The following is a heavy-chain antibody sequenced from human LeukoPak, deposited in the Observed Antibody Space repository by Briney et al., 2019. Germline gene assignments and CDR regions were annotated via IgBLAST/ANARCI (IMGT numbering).Heavy chain of an antibody. Sequence: PGASLRLSCAASGFAFSSYAMSWVRQAPGKGLEWVSAISGTGDSTYYADSVRGRFTISRDNSKNTLYLQMNSLRAEDTAVYYCAKDRPTWPIDYWGQGTLVTVSS. J-gene: IGHJ4*02. D-gene: IGHD5-12*01. V-gene: IGHV3-23*01. CDR1: GFAFSSYA. CDR3: AKDRPTWPIDY. CDR2: ISGTGDST.